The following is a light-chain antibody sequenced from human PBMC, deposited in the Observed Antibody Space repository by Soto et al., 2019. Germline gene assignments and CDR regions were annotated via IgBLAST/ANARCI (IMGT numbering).Light chain of an antibody. J-gene: IGKJ1*01. CDR1: QRIGTY. CDR3: QHRSNSPPTWT. CDR2: DTS. V-gene: IGKV3-11*01. Sequence: VLTQSPATLSLSPGDRATLSCRASQRIGTYLAWYQQKTGQAPSLLIYDTSNRATGVPARFSGSGSGTDFTLTISSLEPEDFAVYFCQHRSNSPPTWTFGQGTKVEIK.